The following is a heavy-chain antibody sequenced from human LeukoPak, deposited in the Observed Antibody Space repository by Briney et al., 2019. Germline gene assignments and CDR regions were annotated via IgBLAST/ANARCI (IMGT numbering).Heavy chain of an antibody. J-gene: IGHJ4*02. CDR3: ARDSSSWYYFDY. V-gene: IGHV4-59*01. D-gene: IGHD6-13*01. CDR2: IYYSGST. CDR1: GGSISSYY. Sequence: PSETLSLTCTVSGGSISSYYWSWIRQPPGKGLEWIGYIYYSGSTNYNPSLKSRVTISVDTSKNPFSLKLSSVTAADTAVYYCARDSSSWYYFDYWGQGTLVTVSS.